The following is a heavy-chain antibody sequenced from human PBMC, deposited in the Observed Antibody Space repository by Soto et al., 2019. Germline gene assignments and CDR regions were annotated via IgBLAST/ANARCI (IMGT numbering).Heavy chain of an antibody. V-gene: IGHV1-18*01. CDR2: ISAYNGNK. CDR1: GYTFSTYG. D-gene: IGHD6-19*01. CDR3: ARDVNPYSLGGTCWFDP. J-gene: IGHJ5*02. Sequence: QVQLVQSGAEVKKPGASVKVSCKASGYTFSTYGVNWVRQAPGQGLEWMGWISAYNGNKKYAQKCQGRVTMTTDTATSTDYMELGSLRFDDTAAYYCARDVNPYSLGGTCWFDPWGQGTLVTVSS.